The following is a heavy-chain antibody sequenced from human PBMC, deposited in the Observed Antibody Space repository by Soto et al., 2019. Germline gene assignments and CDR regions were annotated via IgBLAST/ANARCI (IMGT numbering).Heavy chain of an antibody. CDR2: IYYSGIT. CDR1: GVSSTSYY. V-gene: IGHV4-59*01. CDR3: ARDLTVGGFFDP. D-gene: IGHD2-21*02. J-gene: IGHJ5*02. Sequence: SETLSLTCTVSGVSSTSYYWTWIRQPPGKGPEWIGYIYYSGITNYNPSLKSRVTMSVDTSKNQFSLKLTSVTAADTAVYYCARDLTVGGFFDPWGQGTLVTVSS.